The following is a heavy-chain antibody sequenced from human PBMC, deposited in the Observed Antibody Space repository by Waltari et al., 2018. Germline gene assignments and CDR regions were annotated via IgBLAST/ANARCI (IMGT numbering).Heavy chain of an antibody. D-gene: IGHD3-22*01. Sequence: WIRQAPGKGLEWVAVISYNERNIYYVDAVKGRFAISRDNSKKMLYLQMNSLRAEDTAVYYCARDYCDRTICHGMDVWGQGTTVTVSS. CDR2: ISYNERNI. J-gene: IGHJ6*02. V-gene: IGHV3-30*09. CDR3: ARDYCDRTICHGMDV.